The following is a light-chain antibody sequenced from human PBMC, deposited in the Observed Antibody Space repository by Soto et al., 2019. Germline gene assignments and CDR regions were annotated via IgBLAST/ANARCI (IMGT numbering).Light chain of an antibody. CDR3: SSYAGSNNYV. CDR2: EVS. Sequence: QSALTQPPSASGSPGQSVTISCIGTSRDVGGYNYVSWYQQHPGKAPKLLIYEVSKRPSGVPNRFSGSKSGNAASLTVSGLQDDDEADYYCSSYAGSNNYVFGTGTKLTV. CDR1: SRDVGGYNY. J-gene: IGLJ1*01. V-gene: IGLV2-8*01.